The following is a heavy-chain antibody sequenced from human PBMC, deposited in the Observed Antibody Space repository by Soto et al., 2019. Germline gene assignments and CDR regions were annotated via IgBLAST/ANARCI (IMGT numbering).Heavy chain of an antibody. J-gene: IGHJ4*02. Sequence: QAQLVQSGAEVKKPGASVKVSCRASGYTFSSYGYAWVRQAPGQGLEWMGWTSAYNGDTNYAQKFQARVTLTTDPSTTTAYMDLRNLGSDDTAVYYCARSGAYCTGITCLFDSFWGLGTLVTVSS. CDR2: TSAYNGDT. CDR3: ARSGAYCTGITCLFDSF. CDR1: GYTFSSYG. D-gene: IGHD2-8*01. V-gene: IGHV1-18*01.